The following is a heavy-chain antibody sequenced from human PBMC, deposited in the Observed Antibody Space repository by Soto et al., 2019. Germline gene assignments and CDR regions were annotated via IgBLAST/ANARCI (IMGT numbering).Heavy chain of an antibody. CDR2: IIPIFGTA. D-gene: IGHD2-21*02. CDR3: ARKYPGDCGGDCYSNYDAFDI. Sequence: SLKVSCKASGGTFSSYAISWVRQAPGQGLEWMGGIIPIFGTANYAQKFQGRVTITADESTSTAYMELSSLRSEDTAVYYCARKYPGDCGGDCYSNYDAFDIWGQGTMVTVSS. J-gene: IGHJ3*02. V-gene: IGHV1-69*13. CDR1: GGTFSSYA.